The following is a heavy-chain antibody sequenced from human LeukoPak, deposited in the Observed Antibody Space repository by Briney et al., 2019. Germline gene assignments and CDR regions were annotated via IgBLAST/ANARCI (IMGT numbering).Heavy chain of an antibody. Sequence: WASVKVSCKASGGTFSSYAISWVRQAPGQGLEWMGRIIPILGIANYAQKFQGRVTMTRDTSTSTVYMELSSLRSEDTAVYYCARDPHSSSWYDYWGQGTLVTVSS. CDR3: ARDPHSSSWYDY. CDR2: IIPILGIA. V-gene: IGHV1-69*04. CDR1: GGTFSSYA. J-gene: IGHJ4*02. D-gene: IGHD6-13*01.